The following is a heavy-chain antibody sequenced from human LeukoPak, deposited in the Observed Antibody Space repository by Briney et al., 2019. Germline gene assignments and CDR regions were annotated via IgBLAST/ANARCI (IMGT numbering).Heavy chain of an antibody. V-gene: IGHV4-61*02. CDR3: ARALTTVLSYYMDV. Sequence: SETLSLTCTVSGGSISSGSYYWSWIRQPAGKGLEWIGRIYTSGSTNYNPSLKSRVTISVDTSKNQFSLKLSSVTAADTAVYYCARALTTVLSYYMDVWGKGTTVTVSS. J-gene: IGHJ6*03. D-gene: IGHD4-17*01. CDR1: GGSISSGSYY. CDR2: IYTSGST.